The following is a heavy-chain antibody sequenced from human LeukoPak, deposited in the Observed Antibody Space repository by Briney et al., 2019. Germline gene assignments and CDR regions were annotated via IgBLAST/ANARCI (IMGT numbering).Heavy chain of an antibody. CDR1: GGSISNYH. J-gene: IGHJ4*02. V-gene: IGHV4-4*07. D-gene: IGHD6-19*01. Sequence: SETLSLTCTVSGGSISNYHWSWIRQPAGKGLEWLGQIHTSGSTNYNPPLKSRVTMSIDTTEDQVSLTIRSVTAADTAFYYCARRDISSGWSFDYWGQGTLVTVSS. CDR3: ARRDISSGWSFDY. CDR2: IHTSGST.